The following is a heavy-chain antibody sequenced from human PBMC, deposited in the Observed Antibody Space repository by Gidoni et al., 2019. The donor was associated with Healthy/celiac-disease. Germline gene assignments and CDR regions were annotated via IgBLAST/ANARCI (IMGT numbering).Heavy chain of an antibody. CDR3: ARSYSSSWPGAFDI. Sequence: QVQLQESGPGLVKPSETLSLTCTVPGGSISSYYWSWIRQPPGKGLEWIGYIYYSGSTNYNPSLKSRVTISVDTSKNQFSLKLSSVTAADTAVYYCARSYSSSWPGAFDIWGQGTMVTVSS. CDR2: IYYSGST. CDR1: GGSISSYY. V-gene: IGHV4-59*01. J-gene: IGHJ3*02. D-gene: IGHD6-13*01.